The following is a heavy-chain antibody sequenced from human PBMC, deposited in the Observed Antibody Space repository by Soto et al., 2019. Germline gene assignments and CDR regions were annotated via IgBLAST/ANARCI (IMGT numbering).Heavy chain of an antibody. V-gene: IGHV1-69*06. CDR1: GGTFSSYA. CDR2: IIPIFGTA. Sequence: QVQLVQSGAEVKKPGSSVKVSCKASGGTFSSYAFSWVRQAPGQGLEWMGGIIPIFGTANYAQRFQGRVTITADKSTSTAYMELSSLRSEDTAMYYSAREGYGDYGKPFDYWGQGTLITVSS. D-gene: IGHD4-17*01. J-gene: IGHJ4*02. CDR3: AREGYGDYGKPFDY.